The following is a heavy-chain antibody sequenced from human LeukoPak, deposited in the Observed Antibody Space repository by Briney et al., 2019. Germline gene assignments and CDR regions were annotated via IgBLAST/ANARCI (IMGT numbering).Heavy chain of an antibody. J-gene: IGHJ4*02. D-gene: IGHD6-13*01. CDR1: GGSISSYY. Sequence: KPSETLSLTCTVSGGSISSYYWSWIRQPPGKGLVWIGYIYYSGTTNYNPSLKSRVTISVDTSKNQFSLKLSSVTAADTAVYYCARGVYIAAAQYGYWGQGTLVTVSS. CDR2: IYYSGTT. V-gene: IGHV4-59*01. CDR3: ARGVYIAAAQYGY.